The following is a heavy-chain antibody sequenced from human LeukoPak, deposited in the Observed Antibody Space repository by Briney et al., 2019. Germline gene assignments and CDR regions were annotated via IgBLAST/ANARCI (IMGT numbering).Heavy chain of an antibody. CDR1: GFTFSSYA. Sequence: GGSLRLSCAASGFTFSSYAMSWVRQAPGKGLEWVSAISGSGGSTYYADSVKGRYTISRDNSKNTLYLQMNSLRAEDTAVYYCAKPAKLRVAAAGQFDYWGQGTLVTVSS. CDR3: AKPAKLRVAAAGQFDY. J-gene: IGHJ4*02. CDR2: ISGSGGST. D-gene: IGHD6-13*01. V-gene: IGHV3-23*01.